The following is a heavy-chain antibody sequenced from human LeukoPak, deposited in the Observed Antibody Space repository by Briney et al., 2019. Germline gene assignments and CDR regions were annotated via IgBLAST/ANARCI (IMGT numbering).Heavy chain of an antibody. CDR1: GYTFASHD. CDR3: AKDILGDSSSRTFDY. V-gene: IGHV1-8*01. CDR2: MNPNSGNT. J-gene: IGHJ4*02. D-gene: IGHD6-13*01. Sequence: ASVKVSCKASGYTFASHDINWVRQATGQGLEWVGWMNPNSGNTGYAQKFQGRVTMTRNTSISTAYMELSSLRSEDTAVYYCAKDILGDSSSRTFDYWGQGTLVTVSS.